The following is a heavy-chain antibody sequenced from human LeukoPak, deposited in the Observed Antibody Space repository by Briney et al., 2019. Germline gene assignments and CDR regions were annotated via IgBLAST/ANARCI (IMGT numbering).Heavy chain of an antibody. D-gene: IGHD2-2*03. CDR1: GYTFTGYY. CDR2: INPNSGGT. J-gene: IGHJ6*03. CDR3: ARDRLDIVPSGYYYYYYMDV. Sequence: ASVKVSCKASGYTFTGYYMHWVRQAPGQGLEWMGRINPNSGGTNYAQKFQGRVTMTRDTSISTAYMELGSLRSEDTAVYYCARDRLDIVPSGYYYYYYMDVWGKGTTVTVSS. V-gene: IGHV1-2*06.